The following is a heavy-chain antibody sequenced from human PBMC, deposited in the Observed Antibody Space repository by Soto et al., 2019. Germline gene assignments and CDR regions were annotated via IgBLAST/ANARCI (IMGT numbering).Heavy chain of an antibody. V-gene: IGHV1-18*01. CDR1: GYTFTSYG. D-gene: IGHD3-22*01. CDR2: ISAYNGNT. J-gene: IGHJ4*02. Sequence: QVQLVQSGAEVKKPGASVKVSCKASGYTFTSYGISWVRQAPGQGLEWMGWISAYNGNTNYAQKLQGRVTMTTDTSPRTAYKELRSLRSDDTAVYYCARDYAQKPSTMIVVVTVHFDYWGQGTLVTVSS. CDR3: ARDYAQKPSTMIVVVTVHFDY.